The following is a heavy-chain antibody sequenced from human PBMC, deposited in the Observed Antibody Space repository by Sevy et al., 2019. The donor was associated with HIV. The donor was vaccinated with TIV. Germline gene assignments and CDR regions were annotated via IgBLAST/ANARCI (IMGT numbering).Heavy chain of an antibody. CDR3: ARVRSNLDTAMEECDAFDI. J-gene: IGHJ3*02. D-gene: IGHD5-18*01. CDR1: GDSVSSNSAA. Sequence: SQTLSLTCAISGDSVSSNSAAWNWIRQSPSRGLEWLGRTYYRSKWYNDYAVSVKSRITINPDTSKNLFSLQLNSVTPEDTAVYYCARVRSNLDTAMEECDAFDIWGQGTMVTVSS. V-gene: IGHV6-1*01. CDR2: TYYRSKWYN.